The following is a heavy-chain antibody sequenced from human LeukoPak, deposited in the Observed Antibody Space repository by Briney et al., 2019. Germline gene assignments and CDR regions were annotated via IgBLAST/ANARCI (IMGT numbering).Heavy chain of an antibody. J-gene: IGHJ6*02. CDR1: GYTFTGYY. CDR2: INPNSGGT. V-gene: IGHV1-2*02. D-gene: IGHD6-6*01. Sequence: ASVKVSCKASGYTFTGYYMHWVRQAPGQGLEWMGWINPNSGGTNYAQKFQGRVTMTRDTSISTAYMELSRLRSDDTAVYYCAREGGGYSSSSLLKSYYYGMDVWGQGTTVTVSS. CDR3: AREGGGYSSSSLLKSYYYGMDV.